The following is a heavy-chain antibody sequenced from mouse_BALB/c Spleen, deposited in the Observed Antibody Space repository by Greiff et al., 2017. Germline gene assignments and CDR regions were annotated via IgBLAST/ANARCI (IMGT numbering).Heavy chain of an antibody. CDR2: ISSGGSYT. Sequence: EVKLVESGGDLVKPGGSLKLSCAASGFTFSSYCMSWVRQTPDKRLEWVATISSGGSYTYYPDSVKGRFTISRDNAKNTLYLQMSSLTSEDTAMYYCARHYSSSYAMDYWGQGTSVTVSS. D-gene: IGHD1-1*01. J-gene: IGHJ4*01. CDR3: ARHYSSSYAMDY. CDR1: GFTFSSYC. V-gene: IGHV5-6*01.